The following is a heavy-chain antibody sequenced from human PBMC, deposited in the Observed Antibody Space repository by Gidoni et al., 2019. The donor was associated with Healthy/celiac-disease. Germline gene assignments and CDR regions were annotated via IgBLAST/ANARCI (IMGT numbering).Heavy chain of an antibody. Sequence: EVQLLESGGGLVQPGGSLRLPCAASGFPFSSYALSWVRQAPGKGVEWVSAISGSGGSTYYADSVKGRFTISRDNSKNTLYLQMNSLRAEDTAVYYCARTPCQWQLVSCRFFQHWGQGTLVTVSS. J-gene: IGHJ1*01. D-gene: IGHD6-6*01. CDR2: ISGSGGST. CDR1: GFPFSSYA. V-gene: IGHV3-23*01. CDR3: ARTPCQWQLVSCRFFQH.